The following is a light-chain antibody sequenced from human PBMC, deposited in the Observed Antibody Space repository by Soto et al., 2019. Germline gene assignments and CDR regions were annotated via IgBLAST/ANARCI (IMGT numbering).Light chain of an antibody. CDR1: QSISSW. J-gene: IGKJ1*01. Sequence: DIQMTQSPSTLSASVGDGVTITCRATQSISSWLAWYQQKPGKAPKLLIYDVSNLESGVPSRFSGSGSGTEFTLTISSLQPDDVATYYCQQYNTFWTFGQGTKVDIK. V-gene: IGKV1-5*01. CDR3: QQYNTFWT. CDR2: DVS.